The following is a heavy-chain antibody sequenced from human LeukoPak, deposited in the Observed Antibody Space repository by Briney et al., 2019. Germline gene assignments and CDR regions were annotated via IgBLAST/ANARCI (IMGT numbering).Heavy chain of an antibody. CDR2: ISSSGSTI. CDR1: GFTFSDYY. Sequence: GGSLRLSCAASGFTFSDYYMSWIRQAPGKGLGWVSYISSSGSTIYYADSVKGRFTISRDNAKNSLYLQMNSLRAEDTAVYYCARDPDSSGYYYFDYWGQGTLVTVSS. D-gene: IGHD3-22*01. CDR3: ARDPDSSGYYYFDY. V-gene: IGHV3-11*01. J-gene: IGHJ4*02.